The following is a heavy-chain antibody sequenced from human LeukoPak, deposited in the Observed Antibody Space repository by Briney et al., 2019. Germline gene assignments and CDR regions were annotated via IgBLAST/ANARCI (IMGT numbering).Heavy chain of an antibody. CDR1: GGSISSYY. Sequence: SETLSLTCTVSGGSISSYYWSWIRQSAGKGLEWIGRIYASETNYNPSLKSRVTMSLDTSKNQFSLRLSSVTAEDTAVYYCARRSTAGPYSWFDPWGQGTLVTVSS. J-gene: IGHJ5*02. V-gene: IGHV4-4*07. D-gene: IGHD6-13*01. CDR2: IYASET. CDR3: ARRSTAGPYSWFDP.